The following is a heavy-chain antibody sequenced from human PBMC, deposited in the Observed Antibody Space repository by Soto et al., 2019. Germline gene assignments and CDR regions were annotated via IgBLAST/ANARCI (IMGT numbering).Heavy chain of an antibody. J-gene: IGHJ6*02. V-gene: IGHV1-69*13. CDR1: GGTFSSYA. Sequence: ASVKVSCKASGGTFSSYAISWVRQAPGQGLEWMGGIIPIFGTANYAQKFQGRVTITADESTSTAYMELSSLGSEDTAVYYCARGGRPYYYGSGSTPGMDVWGQGTTVTVSS. CDR3: ARGGRPYYYGSGSTPGMDV. CDR2: IIPIFGTA. D-gene: IGHD3-10*01.